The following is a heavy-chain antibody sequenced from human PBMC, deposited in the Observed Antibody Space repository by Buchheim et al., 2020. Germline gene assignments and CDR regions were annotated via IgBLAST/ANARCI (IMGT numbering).Heavy chain of an antibody. J-gene: IGHJ4*02. CDR1: GFTFSKYW. D-gene: IGHD3-10*01. V-gene: IGHV3-7*04. CDR2: IKPDGSEK. Sequence: EVQLVESGGGLVQPGGSVRLSCAASGFTFSKYWMNWVRQTPGRGLECLANIKPDGSEKYYVDSVKGRFTISRDNAKSSLFLQMNSLRAEDTAVYYCARDHDGDPDYDYWGQGTL. CDR3: ARDHDGDPDYDY.